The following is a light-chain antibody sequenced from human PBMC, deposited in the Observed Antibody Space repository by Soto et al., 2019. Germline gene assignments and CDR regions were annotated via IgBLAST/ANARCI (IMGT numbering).Light chain of an antibody. V-gene: IGKV1-12*01. J-gene: IGKJ4*01. CDR1: QGISTW. CDR3: QQADAFPLT. Sequence: DIQMTQAPCSVSASVGERVTITCRANQGISTWLAWYQQKPGKAPKLLMYAASSLQSGVPSRFSGSGSGTLFTLTISSLQPEDVASYYCQQADAFPLTIGGGSKVEIK. CDR2: AAS.